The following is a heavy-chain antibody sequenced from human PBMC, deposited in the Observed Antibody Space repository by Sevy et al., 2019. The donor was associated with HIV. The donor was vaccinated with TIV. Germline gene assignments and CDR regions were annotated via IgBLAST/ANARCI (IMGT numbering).Heavy chain of an antibody. CDR2: IYYSGST. J-gene: IGHJ6*02. CDR1: GGSVSSGSYY. D-gene: IGHD3-10*01. Sequence: SETLSLTCTVSGGSVSSGSYYWSWIRQPPGKGLEWIGYIYYSGSTNYNPSLKSRVTISVDTSKNQFFLKLSSVTAADTAVYYCARVTYYYGSGSYPHYGMDVWGQGTTVTVSS. CDR3: ARVTYYYGSGSYPHYGMDV. V-gene: IGHV4-61*01.